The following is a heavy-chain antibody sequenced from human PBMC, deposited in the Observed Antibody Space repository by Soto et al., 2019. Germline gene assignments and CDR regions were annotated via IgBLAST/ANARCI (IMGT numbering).Heavy chain of an antibody. CDR3: AKGVETITMIVVVITAFDY. J-gene: IGHJ4*02. CDR2: ISGSGGST. V-gene: IGHV3-23*01. CDR1: GFTFSSYA. Sequence: GGSLRLSCAASGFTFSSYAMSWVRQAPGKGLEWVSAISGSGGSTYYADSVKGRFTISRDNSKNTLYLQMNSLRAEDTAVYYCAKGVETITMIVVVITAFDYWGQGTLVTVSS. D-gene: IGHD3-22*01.